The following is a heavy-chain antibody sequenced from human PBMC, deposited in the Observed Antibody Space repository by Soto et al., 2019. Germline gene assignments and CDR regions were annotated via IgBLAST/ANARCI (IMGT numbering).Heavy chain of an antibody. CDR2: ISHSGNT. CDR1: GGSISSYY. D-gene: IGHD4-17*01. CDR3: ASYYSSTTVTTILYYYYGMDV. J-gene: IGHJ6*02. Sequence: SETLSLTCTVSGGSISSYYCSWIRQPPGKGLEWIGEISHSGNTNYNPSLKGRVTISVDTSKNQFSLKLSSVTAADTAVYYCASYYSSTTVTTILYYYYGMDVWGQGTTVTVSS. V-gene: IGHV4-4*08.